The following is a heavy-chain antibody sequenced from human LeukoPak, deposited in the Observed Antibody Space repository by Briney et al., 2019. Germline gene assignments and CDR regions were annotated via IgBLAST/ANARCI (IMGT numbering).Heavy chain of an antibody. Sequence: GESLKISCKGSGYSFTSYWIGWVRQMPGKGLEWMGIIYPGDSDTRYSPSFRGQVTISADKSNSTAYLQWSSLKASDTAMYYCARQRGLAWLPSHHPFDYWGQGTLVTVSS. CDR3: ARQRGLAWLPSHHPFDY. CDR1: GYSFTSYW. D-gene: IGHD5-24*01. CDR2: IYPGDSDT. V-gene: IGHV5-51*01. J-gene: IGHJ4*02.